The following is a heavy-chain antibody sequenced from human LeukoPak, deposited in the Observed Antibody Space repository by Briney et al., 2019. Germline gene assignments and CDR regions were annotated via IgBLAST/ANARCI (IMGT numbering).Heavy chain of an antibody. D-gene: IGHD1-26*01. CDR2: IIPIFGTA. CDR3: ARSPTGFGSHFDY. CDR1: GGTFSSYA. V-gene: IGHV1-69*13. Sequence: SVKVSCKASGGTFSSYAISWVRQAPGQGLEWMGGIIPIFGTANYAQKFQGRVTITADESTSTAYMELSSLRSEDTAVYYCARSPTGFGSHFDYWGQGTLVTVSS. J-gene: IGHJ4*02.